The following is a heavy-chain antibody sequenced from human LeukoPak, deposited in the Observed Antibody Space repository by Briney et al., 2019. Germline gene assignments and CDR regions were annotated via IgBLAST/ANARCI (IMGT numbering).Heavy chain of an antibody. CDR3: AREGSGWYGTDY. V-gene: IGHV3-48*03. CDR2: ISSSGSTI. Sequence: GGSLRLSCAASGFTFSSYAMNWVRQAPGKGLEWVSYISSSGSTIYYADSVKGRFTISRDNAKNSLYLQMNSLRAEDTAVYYCAREGSGWYGTDYWGQGALVTVSS. D-gene: IGHD6-19*01. CDR1: GFTFSSYA. J-gene: IGHJ4*02.